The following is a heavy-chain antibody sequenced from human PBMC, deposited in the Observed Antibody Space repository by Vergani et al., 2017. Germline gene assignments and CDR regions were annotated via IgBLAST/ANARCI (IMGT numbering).Heavy chain of an antibody. CDR2: ISGNNDDV. V-gene: IGHV3-21*01. CDR1: GSTFSSYA. J-gene: IGHJ4*02. CDR3: ARRSGIVYDIFSGTQYFFDF. Sequence: EVQLVESGGGLVQPGGSLRLSCAASGSTFSSYAMNWVRQAPGKGLEWVSSISGNNDDVYYADSVKGRFTISRDNAKNSLYLDMSSLRAEDTAVYYCARRSGIVYDIFSGTQYFFDFWGQGTLVTVSS. D-gene: IGHD3-9*01.